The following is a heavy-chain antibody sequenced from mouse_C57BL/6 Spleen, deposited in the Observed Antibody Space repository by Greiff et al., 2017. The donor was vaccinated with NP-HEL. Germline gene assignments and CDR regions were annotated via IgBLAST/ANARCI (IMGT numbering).Heavy chain of an antibody. V-gene: IGHV1-52*01. CDR1: GYTFTSYW. Sequence: QVQLQQPGAELVRPGSSVKLSCKASGYTFTSYWMHWVKQRPIQGLEWIGNIDPSDSETHYNQKFKDKATLTVDKSSSTAYMQLSSLTAEDSAVYYCASEGYYGSSYRGAMDYWGQGTSVTVSS. CDR3: ASEGYYGSSYRGAMDY. CDR2: IDPSDSET. J-gene: IGHJ4*01. D-gene: IGHD1-1*01.